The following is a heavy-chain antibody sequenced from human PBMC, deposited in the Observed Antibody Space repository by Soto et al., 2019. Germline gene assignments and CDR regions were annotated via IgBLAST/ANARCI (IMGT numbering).Heavy chain of an antibody. Sequence: GESLKISCKGSGYSFPSQWIGWVRQLPGKGLEWMGSIYPADSDTRYSPSFEGQVTISADKSIHTAYLQWSSRKASDTATYYSVRIPHRTPSYYEHHKGMDVWGQGTTGNAS. CDR2: IYPADSDT. CDR3: VRIPHRTPSYYEHHKGMDV. D-gene: IGHD3-10*01. CDR1: GYSFPSQW. V-gene: IGHV5-51*01. J-gene: IGHJ6*02.